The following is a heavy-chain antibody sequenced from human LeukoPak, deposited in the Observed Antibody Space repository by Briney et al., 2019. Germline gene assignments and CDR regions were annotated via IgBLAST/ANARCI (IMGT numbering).Heavy chain of an antibody. V-gene: IGHV4-34*01. CDR3: ARVWGGRRFDP. J-gene: IGHJ5*02. D-gene: IGHD7-27*01. Sequence: SETLSLTCAVYGGSFSGYYWSWIRQPPGKGLEWIGEINHSGSTNYNPSLKSRVTISVDTSKNQFSLKLSSVTAADTAVYYCARVWGGRRFDPWGQGTLVTVSS. CDR1: GGSFSGYY. CDR2: INHSGST.